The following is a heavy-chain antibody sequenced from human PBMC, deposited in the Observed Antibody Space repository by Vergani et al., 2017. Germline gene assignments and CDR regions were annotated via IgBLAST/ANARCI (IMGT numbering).Heavy chain of an antibody. Sequence: VQLVESGGGEVQPGRSLRLSCSAAGFPFSDYGVRWVRQAPGKGLEWVSGISGSGGSTYYAGSVKGRFTISRDSSKNTLYLQMNSLSAGDTAVYYCAKAKPRNSGYDYLYYYHAMNVWGQGTTVTVSS. CDR1: GFPFSDYG. D-gene: IGHD5-12*01. CDR3: AKAKPRNSGYDYLYYYHAMNV. CDR2: ISGSGGST. J-gene: IGHJ6*02. V-gene: IGHV3-23*04.